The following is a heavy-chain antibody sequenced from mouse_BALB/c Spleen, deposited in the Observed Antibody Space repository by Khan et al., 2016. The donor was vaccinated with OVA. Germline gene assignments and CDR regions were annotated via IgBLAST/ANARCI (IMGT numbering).Heavy chain of an antibody. CDR3: LRDGSYHRNDGWFAY. J-gene: IGHJ3*01. CDR2: INPSNGYT. D-gene: IGHD2-14*01. V-gene: IGHV1-4*01. CDR1: GYTITSYT. Sequence: VQLQESGAELARPGASVKMSCKASGYTITSYTIHWIKLRPGQGLEWIGYINPSNGYTNYNQKFKDKATLTADKSSTTAYMELSSLTSDDSALYNCLRDGSYHRNDGWFAYWGQGTLVTVSA.